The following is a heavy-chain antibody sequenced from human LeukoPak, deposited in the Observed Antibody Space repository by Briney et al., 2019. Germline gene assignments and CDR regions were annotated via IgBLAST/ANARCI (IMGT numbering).Heavy chain of an antibody. J-gene: IGHJ5*02. CDR3: ARNTGYSSSWYWFDP. Sequence: ASVKVSCKASGYTFTGYYMYWVRQAPGQGLEWMGRTNPNSGGTNYAQKFQGRVTMTRDTSISTAYMELSRLRSDDTAVYYCARNTGYSSSWYWFDPWGQGTLVTVSS. CDR1: GYTFTGYY. D-gene: IGHD6-13*01. V-gene: IGHV1-2*06. CDR2: TNPNSGGT.